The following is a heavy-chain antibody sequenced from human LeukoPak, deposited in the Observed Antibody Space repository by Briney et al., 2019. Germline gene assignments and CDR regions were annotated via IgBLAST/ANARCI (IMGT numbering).Heavy chain of an antibody. J-gene: IGHJ6*03. CDR1: GGSFSGYY. D-gene: IGHD6-13*01. CDR3: ARVPALGSSWYPYYYYYYMDV. CDR2: INHSGST. Sequence: SETLSLTCAVYGGSFSGYYWSWIRQPPGKGLEWIGEINHSGSTNYNPSLKSRVTISVDTSKNQFSLKLSSVTAADTAVYYCARVPALGSSWYPYYYYYYMDVWGKGTTVTVSS. V-gene: IGHV4-34*01.